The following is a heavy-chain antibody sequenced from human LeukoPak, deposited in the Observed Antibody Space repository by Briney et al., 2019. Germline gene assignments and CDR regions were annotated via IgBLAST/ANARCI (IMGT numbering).Heavy chain of an antibody. CDR1: GYSISSGYY. CDR3: ARGGSYYDC. CDR2: IYHSGST. Sequence: PSETLSLTCTVSGYSISSGYYRGWIRQPPGKGLEWIGSIYHSGSTYYNPSLKSRVTISVDTSKNHFSLKLSSVTAADTAVYYCARGGSYYDCWGQGTLVTVSS. D-gene: IGHD1-26*01. J-gene: IGHJ4*02. V-gene: IGHV4-38-2*02.